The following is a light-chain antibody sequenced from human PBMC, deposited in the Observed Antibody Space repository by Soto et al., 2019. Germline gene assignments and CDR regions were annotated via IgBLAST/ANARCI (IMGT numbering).Light chain of an antibody. V-gene: IGLV2-23*02. CDR1: RSDLGSYNL. CDR2: EVT. Sequence: QSALTQTASVSGSPGQSITLSCTGTRSDLGSYNLVSWYQQHPGKAPKLMIYEVTKRPSGVSLRFSGSKSGNTASLTISGLQAEDEAHYYCSSYAGSTSVVVFGGGTKLTVL. J-gene: IGLJ2*01. CDR3: SSYAGSTSVVV.